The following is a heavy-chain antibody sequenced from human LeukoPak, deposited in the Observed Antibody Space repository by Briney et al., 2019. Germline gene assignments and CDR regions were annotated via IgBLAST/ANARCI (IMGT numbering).Heavy chain of an antibody. CDR1: GGSFSGYY. CDR3: ARQGGLID. D-gene: IGHD3-22*01. Sequence: SETLSLTCAVYGGSFSGYYWSWIRQPPGKGLEWIGEINHSGSTNYNPSLKSRVTISVDASKNQFSLKLSSVTAADTAVYYCARQGGLIDWGQGTLVTVSS. J-gene: IGHJ4*02. V-gene: IGHV4-34*01. CDR2: INHSGST.